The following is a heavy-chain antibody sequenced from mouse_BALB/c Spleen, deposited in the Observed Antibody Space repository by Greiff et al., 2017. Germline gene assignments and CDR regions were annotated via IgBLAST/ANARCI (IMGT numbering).Heavy chain of an antibody. CDR1: GFTFSDYG. D-gene: IGHD1-1*01. Sequence: EVQVVESGGGLVQPGGSRKLSCAASGFTFSDYGMAWVRQAPGKGPEWVAFISNLAYSIYYADTVTGRFTISRENAKNTLYLEMSSLRSEDTAMYYCARVYYYGSSAWFAYWGQGTLVTVSA. J-gene: IGHJ3*01. CDR3: ARVYYYGSSAWFAY. CDR2: ISNLAYSI. V-gene: IGHV5-15*02.